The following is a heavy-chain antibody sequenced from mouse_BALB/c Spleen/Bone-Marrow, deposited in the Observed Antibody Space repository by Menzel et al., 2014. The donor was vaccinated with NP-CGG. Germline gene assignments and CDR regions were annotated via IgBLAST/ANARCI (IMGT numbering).Heavy chain of an antibody. D-gene: IGHD2-1*01. V-gene: IGHV1-9*01. CDR2: ILPGSGST. CDR3: ARNYGNYVWFAN. CDR1: GYTFSRYW. Sequence: VQLVESGAELMKPGASVKISCKATGYTFSRYWIEWVKQRPGHGLEWIGEILPGSGSTNYNEKLKGKATFTADTSSNTAYMQLSSLTSEDSAVYYCARNYGNYVWFANWGQGTLVTVSA. J-gene: IGHJ3*01.